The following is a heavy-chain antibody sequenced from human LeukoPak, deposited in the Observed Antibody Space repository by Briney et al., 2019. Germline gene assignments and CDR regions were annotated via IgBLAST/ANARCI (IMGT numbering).Heavy chain of an antibody. V-gene: IGHV3-74*03. CDR3: AREGRVSGYDFDC. J-gene: IGHJ4*02. D-gene: IGHD5-12*01. Sequence: GGSLRLSCAASGLTFSSYWVHWVRHARGKGLVWVPRINSDGSSITYADSVKGRFTISRDNAKNTLFLQMNSRSVEETAVYYCAREGRVSGYDFDCWGQGTLVTVSS. CDR1: GLTFSSYW. CDR2: INSDGSSI.